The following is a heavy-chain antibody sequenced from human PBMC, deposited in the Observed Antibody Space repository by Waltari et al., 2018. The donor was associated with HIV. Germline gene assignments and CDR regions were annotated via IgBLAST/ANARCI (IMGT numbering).Heavy chain of an antibody. V-gene: IGHV3-33*01. Sequence: QVQLVESGGGVVQPGRSLRLSCAASGFTFSRPGMHWVRQAPGKGLEWVAVIWYDGSNKYYADSVKGRFSISRDNSKNTLYLQMNSLRAEDTAVYFCARRGVLTYYYTMDVWGQGTTVTVSS. J-gene: IGHJ6*02. CDR2: IWYDGSNK. D-gene: IGHD3-10*01. CDR1: GFTFSRPG. CDR3: ARRGVLTYYYTMDV.